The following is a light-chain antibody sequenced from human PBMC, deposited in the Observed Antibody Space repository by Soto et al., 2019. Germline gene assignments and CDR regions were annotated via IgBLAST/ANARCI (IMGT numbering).Light chain of an antibody. CDR3: SSYTSSSTPYV. J-gene: IGLJ1*01. V-gene: IGLV2-14*01. Sequence: QSALTQPASVSGSPGQSITISCTGTSSDVGGYNYVSWYQQHPGKAPKLMIYEVNNRPSGVSNRLSGSKSGNTASLTISGLQAEDEADYYCSSYTSSSTPYVFGTGTKLTVL. CDR2: EVN. CDR1: SSDVGGYNY.